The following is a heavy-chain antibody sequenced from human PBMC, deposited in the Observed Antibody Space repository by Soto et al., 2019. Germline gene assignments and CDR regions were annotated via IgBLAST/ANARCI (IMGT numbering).Heavy chain of an antibody. CDR2: IIPILGIA. CDR3: ARTTRYYYMDV. J-gene: IGHJ6*03. CDR1: GCTFSSYT. Sequence: SVKLSCKASGCTFSSYTISWVRQAPGQGLEWMGRIIPILGIANYAQKFQGRVTITADKSTSTAYMELSSLRSEDTAVYYCARTTRYYYMDVWGKGTTVTVSS. V-gene: IGHV1-69*02. D-gene: IGHD4-17*01.